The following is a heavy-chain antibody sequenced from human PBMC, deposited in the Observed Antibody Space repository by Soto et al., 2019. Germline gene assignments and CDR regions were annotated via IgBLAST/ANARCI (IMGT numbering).Heavy chain of an antibody. Sequence: EVQLLESGGGLVQPGGSLRLSCAASGFTFSSYAMSWVRQAPGKGLEWVSAISGSGGSTYYADSVKGRFTISRDNSKNTRYLQMNSLRAEDTAVYYCAKPSIAVAGNHWYFDLWGRGTLVTVSS. CDR2: ISGSGGST. J-gene: IGHJ2*01. D-gene: IGHD6-19*01. CDR1: GFTFSSYA. CDR3: AKPSIAVAGNHWYFDL. V-gene: IGHV3-23*01.